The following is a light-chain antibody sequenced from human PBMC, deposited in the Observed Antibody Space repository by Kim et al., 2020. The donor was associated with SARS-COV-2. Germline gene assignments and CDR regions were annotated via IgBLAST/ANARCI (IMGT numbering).Light chain of an antibody. CDR2: KAS. J-gene: IGKJ2*01. CDR1: QNIDDW. Sequence: LSASIGDRVTITCRASQNIDDWLAWYQQKPGKAPKVLIYKASTLQSGVPSRFSGSRSGTEFTLTISSLQPDDFATYYCQHYDGYYTFGQGTKLEI. CDR3: QHYDGYYT. V-gene: IGKV1-5*03.